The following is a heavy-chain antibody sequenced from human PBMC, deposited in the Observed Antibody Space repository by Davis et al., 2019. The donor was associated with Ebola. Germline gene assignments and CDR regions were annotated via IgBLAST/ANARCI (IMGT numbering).Heavy chain of an antibody. D-gene: IGHD2-15*01. CDR3: ARDDCSDSSCYSKNAFDY. J-gene: IGHJ4*02. Sequence: PGGSLRLSCVASGFTFSRHEMSWVRQAPGKGLEWISYISSSGSRVQYADSVKGRFTISRDNANNLLDLQMNSLRAEDTAIYYCARDDCSDSSCYSKNAFDYWGQGTLVTVSS. V-gene: IGHV3-48*03. CDR1: GFTFSRHE. CDR2: ISSSGSRV.